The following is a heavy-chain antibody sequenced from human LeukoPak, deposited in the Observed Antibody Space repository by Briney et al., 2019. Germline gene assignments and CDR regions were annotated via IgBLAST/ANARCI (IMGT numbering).Heavy chain of an antibody. CDR1: GFTFSTYS. CDR2: ITSSTAT. V-gene: IGHV3-48*01. Sequence: GGSLRLSCAASGFTFSTYSMNWVRQAPGKGLEWVSHITSSTATYYADSVKGRFTISRDNAKNSLYLQMNSLRAEDTAVYYCARGVDNWGQGTLVTVSS. CDR3: ARGVDN. J-gene: IGHJ4*02.